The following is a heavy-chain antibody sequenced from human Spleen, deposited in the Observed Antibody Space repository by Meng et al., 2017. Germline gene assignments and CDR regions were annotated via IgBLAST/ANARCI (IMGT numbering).Heavy chain of an antibody. CDR3: ASDYYYDSSGYYYFT. CDR1: GFTFRAYW. CDR2: INGDGSMT. J-gene: IGHJ4*02. D-gene: IGHD3-22*01. Sequence: GESLKISCAASGFTFRAYWMHWVRQAPGMGLVWVSRINGDGSMTSYADSVKGRFTISRDNTKNTLYLQMDSLRAEDTAVYYCASDYYYDSSGYYYFTWGQGTLVTVSS. V-gene: IGHV3-74*01.